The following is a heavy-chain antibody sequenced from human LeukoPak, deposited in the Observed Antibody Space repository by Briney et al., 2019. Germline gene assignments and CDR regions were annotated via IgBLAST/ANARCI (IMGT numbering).Heavy chain of an antibody. Sequence: SETLSLTCTVSGGSVSSGIYYWSWIRQSPGNGLEWIGHIYNSASTKYSPSLKSRVTISVDTSKNQFSLKLSSVTAADTAVYYCARPKAVAGTGAFDIWGQGTMVTVSS. CDR2: IYNSAST. CDR1: GGSVSSGIYY. V-gene: IGHV4-61*01. CDR3: ARPKAVAGTGAFDI. J-gene: IGHJ3*02. D-gene: IGHD6-19*01.